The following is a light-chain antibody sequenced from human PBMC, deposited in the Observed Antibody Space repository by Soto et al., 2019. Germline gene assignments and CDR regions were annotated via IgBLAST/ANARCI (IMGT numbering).Light chain of an antibody. CDR1: QSVAANY. V-gene: IGKV3-20*01. J-gene: IGKJ1*01. CDR2: GAS. CDR3: QQYGSSPWT. Sequence: ETELAQKRGTLCRSGEECTTLWCRDSQSVAANYLAWYQQKRGQAPRLLIYGASTRATGIPDRFSGSGSGTDFTLTFSRLEPEDFAVYYCQQYGSSPWTFGQGTKVDIK.